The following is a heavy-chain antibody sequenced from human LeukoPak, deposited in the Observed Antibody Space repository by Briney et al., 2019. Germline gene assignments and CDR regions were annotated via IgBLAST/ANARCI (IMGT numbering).Heavy chain of an antibody. Sequence: GGSLRLSCAASGFTFSSYAMSWVRQAPGKGLEWVSAISGSGGSTYYADSVKGRFTISRDNSKNTLYLQMNSLRAEDTAVYYCAKDGTWRFSINWFDPWGQGTLVTVSA. D-gene: IGHD6-6*01. CDR2: ISGSGGST. CDR1: GFTFSSYA. V-gene: IGHV3-23*01. J-gene: IGHJ5*02. CDR3: AKDGTWRFSINWFDP.